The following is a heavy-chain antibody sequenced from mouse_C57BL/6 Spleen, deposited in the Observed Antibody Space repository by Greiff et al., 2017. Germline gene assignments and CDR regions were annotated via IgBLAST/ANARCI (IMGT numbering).Heavy chain of an antibody. V-gene: IGHV1-55*01. CDR2: IYPGSGST. J-gene: IGHJ1*03. CDR3: ARYTAGVALYWYFDV. CDR1: GYTFTSYW. Sequence: VQLQQPGAELVKPGASVKMSCKASGYTFTSYWITWVKQRPGQGLEWIGDIYPGSGSTNYNEKFKSKATLTVDTSSSTAYMQLSSLTSEDSAAYYCARYTAGVALYWYFDVWGTGTTVTVSS. D-gene: IGHD1-1*01.